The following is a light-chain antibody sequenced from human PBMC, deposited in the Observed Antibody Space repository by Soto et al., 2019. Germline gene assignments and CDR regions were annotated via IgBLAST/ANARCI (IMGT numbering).Light chain of an antibody. CDR1: QDINSR. CDR2: AAS. J-gene: IGKJ1*01. CDR3: LQVKSFPRT. Sequence: DIQMTQSPSSVSASVGDTVTITCRASQDINSRLAWFQQKPGRAPKYLIQAASILQSGFPSRFAASGSGTDLTLNINTLQPEDFATYYCLQVKSFPRTFGQGTKVDIK. V-gene: IGKV1-12*01.